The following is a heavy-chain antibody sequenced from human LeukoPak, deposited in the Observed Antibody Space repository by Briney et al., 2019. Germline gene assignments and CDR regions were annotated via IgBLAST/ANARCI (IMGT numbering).Heavy chain of an antibody. Sequence: SETLSLTCTVSGYSISGGYYWGWIRQPPGKGLEWIGTIFQSVSTYYNPSLKSRVTTSVDTSKNQFSLKLSSVTAADTAVYYCARNNSNGLDFWSQGTLVTVSS. CDR2: IFQSVST. CDR1: GYSISGGYY. J-gene: IGHJ4*02. V-gene: IGHV4-38-2*02. CDR3: ARNNSNGLDF. D-gene: IGHD6-19*01.